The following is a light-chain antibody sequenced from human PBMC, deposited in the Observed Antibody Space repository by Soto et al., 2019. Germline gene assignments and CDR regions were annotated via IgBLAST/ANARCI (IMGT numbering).Light chain of an antibody. J-gene: IGKJ1*01. Sequence: AIQLTQSPSSLSASVGDRVTITCRASEAIRSALGWYQQKPGKVPKLLIYAASILQSGVPSRFSGSGSGTDFTLTISSLQPEDVATYYCLLDFRYLWAFGQGTKV. CDR3: LLDFRYLWA. CDR1: EAIRSA. CDR2: AAS. V-gene: IGKV1-6*01.